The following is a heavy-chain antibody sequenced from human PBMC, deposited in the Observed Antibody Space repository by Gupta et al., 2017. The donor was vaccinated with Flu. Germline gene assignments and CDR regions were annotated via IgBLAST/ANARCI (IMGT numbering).Heavy chain of an antibody. J-gene: IGHJ4*02. V-gene: IGHV3-7*01. D-gene: IGHD6-19*01. Sequence: PGKGLEWVANIKQDGSETNFVDSVKGRFTISRDNAKDSLYLQMNSLRAEDTAVYYCARDWLIAVAGNVAFDYWGQGTLVTVSS. CDR2: IKQDGSET. CDR3: ARDWLIAVAGNVAFDY.